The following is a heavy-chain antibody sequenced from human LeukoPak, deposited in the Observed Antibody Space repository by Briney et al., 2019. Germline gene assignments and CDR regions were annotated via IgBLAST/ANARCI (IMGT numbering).Heavy chain of an antibody. CDR2: INHSGST. D-gene: IGHD3-3*01. CDR3: ARGRYDFWSGYYTGGYFDY. Sequence: SETLSLTCAVYGGSFSGYYWSWIRQPPGKGLEWIEEINHSGSTNYNPSLKSRVTISVDTSKNQFSLKLSSVTAADTAVYYCARGRYDFWSGYYTGGYFDYWGQGTLVTVSS. J-gene: IGHJ4*02. CDR1: GGSFSGYY. V-gene: IGHV4-34*01.